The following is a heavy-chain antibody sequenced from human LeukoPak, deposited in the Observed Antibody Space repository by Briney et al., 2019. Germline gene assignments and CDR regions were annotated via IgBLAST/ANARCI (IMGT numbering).Heavy chain of an antibody. CDR3: ARNRVAVTGQRFYMDV. D-gene: IGHD6-19*01. Sequence: PGGSLRLSCAASGFTVSSNYMSWVRQAPGKGLEWVSHIYSGGSTYYGDSVKGRFTISRDESKNPLYLQMNSLRAEDTAVYYCARNRVAVTGQRFYMDVWGKGATVTVSS. CDR2: IYSGGST. V-gene: IGHV3-53*01. CDR1: GFTVSSNY. J-gene: IGHJ6*03.